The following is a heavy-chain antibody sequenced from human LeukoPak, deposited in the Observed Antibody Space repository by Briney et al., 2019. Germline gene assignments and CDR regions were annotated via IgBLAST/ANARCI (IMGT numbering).Heavy chain of an antibody. D-gene: IGHD3-10*01. CDR3: ARTLLVRGAGVDY. J-gene: IGHJ4*02. V-gene: IGHV4-30-4*01. CDR1: GGSLSSGGYY. Sequence: SQTLSLTCTVSGGSLSSGGYYWSWIRQPPGKGLEWIGYIYYSGSTYYNPSLKSRVTISVDTSKNQISLKLSSVTAADTAVYYCARTLLVRGAGVDYWGQGTLVTVSS. CDR2: IYYSGST.